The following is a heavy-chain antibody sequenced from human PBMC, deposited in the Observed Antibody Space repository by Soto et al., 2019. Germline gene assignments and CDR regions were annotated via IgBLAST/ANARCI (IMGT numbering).Heavy chain of an antibody. V-gene: IGHV4-4*02. CDR2: IDHSGST. J-gene: IGHJ4*02. CDR1: GGSINSRNW. D-gene: IGHD5-12*01. CDR3: AREGFSGYEALDY. Sequence: QVQLRESGPRLVKPSGTLSLSCAVSGGSINSRNWWTWVRQPPGKSLEWIGEIDHSGSTKYNPSLKSRVTISGDTSQNLFSLKMTSVTAADTAVYYCAREGFSGYEALDYWGQGILVTVSS.